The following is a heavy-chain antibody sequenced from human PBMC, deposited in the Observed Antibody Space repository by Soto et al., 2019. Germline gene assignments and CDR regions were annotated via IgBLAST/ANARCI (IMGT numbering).Heavy chain of an antibody. CDR2: ISASGGST. J-gene: IGHJ6*02. V-gene: IGHV3-23*01. CDR3: ARGAEFDTSIYHYALDV. D-gene: IGHD3-16*01. CDR1: GFTFITYA. Sequence: GGALRLSCAASGFTFITYAMTWVLQAPGKGLEWVSAISASGGSTYYADSVKGRFTISRDNSKNTLYLQLTRLRGEDTAVYDCARGAEFDTSIYHYALDVWGQGTTVTV.